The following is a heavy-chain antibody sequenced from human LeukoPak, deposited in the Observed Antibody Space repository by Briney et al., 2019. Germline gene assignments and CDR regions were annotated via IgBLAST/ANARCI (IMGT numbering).Heavy chain of an antibody. CDR2: ISAYNGNT. CDR1: GYTFTSYG. CDR3: ARVESTYYYGSGSYL. Sequence: ASVKVSCKASGYTFTSYGISWVRQAPGQGLEWMGWISAYNGNTNYAQKLQGRVTITSHTSTTTAYMELRSLSSDDTAVYYCARVESTYYYGSGSYLCGQGTLVTVSS. D-gene: IGHD3-10*01. J-gene: IGHJ4*02. V-gene: IGHV1-18*01.